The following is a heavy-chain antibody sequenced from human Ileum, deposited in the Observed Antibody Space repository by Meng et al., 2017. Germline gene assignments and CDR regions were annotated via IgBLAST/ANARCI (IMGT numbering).Heavy chain of an antibody. CDR2: INSDGTGT. V-gene: IGHV3-74*01. Sequence: RLLESGGRLVQPWGSLSRSCAASGFTFSGYWMHWFRQGTGKSLVWLSHINSDGTGTSYAESVRGRFTISRDNAKNTLYLQMNSLTVEDTAVYYCVRDGPNYFDQWGQGTLVTVSS. CDR1: GFTFSGYW. CDR3: VRDGPNYFDQ. J-gene: IGHJ4*02.